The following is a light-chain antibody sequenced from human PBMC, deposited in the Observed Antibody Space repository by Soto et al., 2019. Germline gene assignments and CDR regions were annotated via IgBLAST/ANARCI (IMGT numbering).Light chain of an antibody. V-gene: IGKV3-11*01. Sequence: EVVLTQSPATLSLSPGERDTLSCRASQSVGTNLAWYQQKPGQPPSLLIYDSSSRATGIPARFSGSGSGTDFTLTISSLEPEDFGVYYCQQRSNWLTFGGGTKVEIK. CDR3: QQRSNWLT. CDR2: DSS. CDR1: QSVGTN. J-gene: IGKJ4*01.